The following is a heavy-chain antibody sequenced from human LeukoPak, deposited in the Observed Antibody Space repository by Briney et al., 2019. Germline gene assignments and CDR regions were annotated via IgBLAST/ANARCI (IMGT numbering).Heavy chain of an antibody. CDR3: ARDRHYYDSSGYYSLFDY. CDR2: IYYSGST. Sequence: SETLSLTCTVSGGSISSGDYYWSWIRQPPGNGLERIGYIYYSGSTYYNPSLKSRVTISVDTSKNQFSLKLSSVTAADTAVYYCARDRHYYDSSGYYSLFDYWGQGTLVTVSS. J-gene: IGHJ4*02. D-gene: IGHD3-22*01. CDR1: GGSISSGDYY. V-gene: IGHV4-30-4*08.